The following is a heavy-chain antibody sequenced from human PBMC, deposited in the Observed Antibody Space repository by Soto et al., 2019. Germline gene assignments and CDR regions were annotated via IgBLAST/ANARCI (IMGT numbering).Heavy chain of an antibody. J-gene: IGHJ6*02. CDR1: GFTFSSYG. CDR2: ISYDGSNK. D-gene: IGHD6-19*01. V-gene: IGHV3-30*18. CDR3: AKGSPEPGIAVDYYYGMDV. Sequence: PGGSLRLSCAASGFTFSSYGMHWVRQAPGKGLEWVAVISYDGSNKYYADSVKGRFTISRDNSKNTLYLQMNSLRAEDTAVYYCAKGSPEPGIAVDYYYGMDVWGQGTTVTVSS.